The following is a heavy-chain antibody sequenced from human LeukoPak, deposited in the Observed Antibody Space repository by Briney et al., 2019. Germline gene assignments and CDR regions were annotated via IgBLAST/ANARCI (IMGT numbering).Heavy chain of an antibody. J-gene: IGHJ4*02. V-gene: IGHV4-59*01. D-gene: IGHD3-10*01. CDR2: IYYRGNT. CDR1: GGSISTYY. Sequence: PSETLSLTCTVSGGSISTYYWSWIRQPPGKGLEWIGYIYYRGNTNYNPSLKSRVTISVDASKNQFSLRLSSVTAADTAFYYCARDPANTYGRAFDYWGQGSLVTVSS. CDR3: ARDPANTYGRAFDY.